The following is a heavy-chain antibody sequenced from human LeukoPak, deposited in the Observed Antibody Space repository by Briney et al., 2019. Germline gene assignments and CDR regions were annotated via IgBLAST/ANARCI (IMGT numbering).Heavy chain of an antibody. J-gene: IGHJ4*02. Sequence: QPGGSLRLSCAASGFTFNSYALTWVRQAPGKGLESVSTISGRGRSTFYAGSVKGRFTISRDNSKNTLYLQMNSLRAEDTAVYYCAKDRAAMGDFDYWGQGTLVTVSS. CDR2: ISGRGRST. V-gene: IGHV3-23*01. D-gene: IGHD5-18*01. CDR1: GFTFNSYA. CDR3: AKDRAAMGDFDY.